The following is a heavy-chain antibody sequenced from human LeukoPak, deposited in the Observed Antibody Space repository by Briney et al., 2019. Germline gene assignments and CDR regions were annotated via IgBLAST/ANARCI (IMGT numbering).Heavy chain of an antibody. CDR3: ARDRGYDFWSGYYTGDY. Sequence: GGSLRLSCAASGFTFSSYWMSWVRQAPGKGLEWVANIKQDGSEKYYVDAVKGRFTISRDNAKNSLYLQMNSLRAEDTAVYYCARDRGYDFWSGYYTGDYWGQGTLVTLSS. CDR1: GFTFSSYW. CDR2: IKQDGSEK. V-gene: IGHV3-7*01. J-gene: IGHJ4*02. D-gene: IGHD3-3*01.